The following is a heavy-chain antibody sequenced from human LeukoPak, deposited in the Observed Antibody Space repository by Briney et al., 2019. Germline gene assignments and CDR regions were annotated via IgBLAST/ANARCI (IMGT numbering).Heavy chain of an antibody. D-gene: IGHD2-2*02. V-gene: IGHV5-51*01. CDR2: IYPGDSDT. J-gene: IGHJ6*03. Sequence: GESLKVSCKGSGYSFTSYWIGWVRQMPGKGLEWMGSIYPGDSDTRYSPSFQGQVTISADKSISTAYLQWSSLKASDTAMYYCATLNCSTSCYTTNYYYYYMDVWGKGTTVTASS. CDR3: ATLNCSTSCYTTNYYYYYMDV. CDR1: GYSFTSYW.